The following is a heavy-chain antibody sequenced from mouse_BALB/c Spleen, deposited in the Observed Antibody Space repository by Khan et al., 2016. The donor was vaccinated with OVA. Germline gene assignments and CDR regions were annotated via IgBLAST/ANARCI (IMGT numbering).Heavy chain of an antibody. D-gene: IGHD3-1*01. CDR2: ILPRSGTT. CDR3: ASTARAYYYCMDY. J-gene: IGHJ4*01. V-gene: IGHV1-9*01. Sequence: QVQLQQSGAELMKPGASVKISCKASGYTFSTYWIEWVKQRPGPGLEWIGEILPRSGTTNYNEKFKGKATFTADTSSNTAYMQLSSLTSEDSAVYYWASTARAYYYCMDYWGQGTSVTVSS. CDR1: GYTFSTYW.